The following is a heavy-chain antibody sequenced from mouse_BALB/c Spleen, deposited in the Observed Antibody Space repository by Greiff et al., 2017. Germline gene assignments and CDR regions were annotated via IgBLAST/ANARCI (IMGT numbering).Heavy chain of an antibody. CDR2: IYPGDGDT. V-gene: IGHV1-87*01. CDR1: GYTFTSYW. D-gene: IGHD1-1*01. J-gene: IGHJ2*01. CDR3: ARANYGSSY. Sequence: VQRVESGAELARPGASVKLSCKASGYTFTSYWMQWVKQRPGQGLEWIGAIYPGDGDTRYTQKFKGKATLTADKSSSTAYMQLSSLASEDSAVYYCARANYGSSYWGQGTTLTVSS.